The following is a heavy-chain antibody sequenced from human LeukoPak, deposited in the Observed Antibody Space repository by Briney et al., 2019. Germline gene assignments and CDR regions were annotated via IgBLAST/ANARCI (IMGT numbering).Heavy chain of an antibody. D-gene: IGHD6-19*01. CDR2: ISGSGGST. Sequence: GGSLRLSCAASGFTFSSYAMSWVRQAPGKGLEWVSAISGSGGSTYYADSVKGRFTISRDNSKNTLYLQMNSLRAEDTAVYYCAKYNRRERWLVRDYFEYWGQGTLVTVSS. J-gene: IGHJ4*02. CDR1: GFTFSSYA. V-gene: IGHV3-23*01. CDR3: AKYNRRERWLVRDYFEY.